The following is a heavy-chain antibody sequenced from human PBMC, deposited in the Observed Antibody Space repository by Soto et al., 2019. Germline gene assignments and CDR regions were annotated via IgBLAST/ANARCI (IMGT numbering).Heavy chain of an antibody. CDR1: GFTFSNYA. CDR3: AKRAFYGSGIPNYYGMDV. Sequence: EVHLLESGGGLVQPGGSLRLSCAASGFTFSNYAMTWVRQAPGKGLEWVSVTSGTGGGTNNADSAKGRFTTSRDNSKNTLYLQMNSLRAEDTAVYYCAKRAFYGSGIPNYYGMDVWGQGTAVTVSS. CDR2: TSGTGGGT. D-gene: IGHD3-10*01. V-gene: IGHV3-23*01. J-gene: IGHJ6*02.